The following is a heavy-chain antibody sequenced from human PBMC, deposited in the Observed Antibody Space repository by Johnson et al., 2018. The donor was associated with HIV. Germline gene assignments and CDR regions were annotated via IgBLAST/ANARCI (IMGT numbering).Heavy chain of an antibody. J-gene: IGHJ3*02. V-gene: IGHV3-23*01. CDR2: ISGSGGST. CDR3: AKDRSTGWYPAFDI. Sequence: VQVLESGGGVVQPGRSLRLSCAASGFTFSSNYMSWVRQAPGKGLEWVSVISGSGGSTYNADSVKGRFTISRDNSKNTLYLQMNSLRAKDTALYYCAKDRSTGWYPAFDIWGQGTMVTVSS. D-gene: IGHD6-19*01. CDR1: GFTFSSNY.